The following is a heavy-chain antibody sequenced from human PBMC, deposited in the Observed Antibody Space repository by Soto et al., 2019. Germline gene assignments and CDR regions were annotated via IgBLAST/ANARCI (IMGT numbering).Heavy chain of an antibody. Sequence: GGSLRLSCAASGFSFSNAWMSWVRQAPGKGLEWVGRITTKTDVGPTDYAAPAKGRFTILRDDSKNTLYLLMNSLKTEDTAVYYCTTDLPSGNGGQGTLVTVSS. CDR1: GFSFSNAW. J-gene: IGHJ4*02. V-gene: IGHV3-15*01. D-gene: IGHD3-10*01. CDR3: TTDLPSGN. CDR2: ITTKTDVGPT.